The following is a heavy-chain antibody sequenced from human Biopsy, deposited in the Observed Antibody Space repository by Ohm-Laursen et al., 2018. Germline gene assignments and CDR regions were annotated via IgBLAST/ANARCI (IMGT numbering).Heavy chain of an antibody. CDR2: ISHTGYT. CDR1: GGSFTGHY. J-gene: IGHJ1*01. D-gene: IGHD4-23*01. Sequence: GTLSLTWPVSGGSFTGHYWTWIRQPPGKGLEWIGHISHTGYTSYKSSLKSRVTISLDTSRKHFSLRLTSLAAADTAVYYCARGSNEYGGLYFPHWGQGTLLTVSS. V-gene: IGHV4-59*11. CDR3: ARGSNEYGGLYFPH.